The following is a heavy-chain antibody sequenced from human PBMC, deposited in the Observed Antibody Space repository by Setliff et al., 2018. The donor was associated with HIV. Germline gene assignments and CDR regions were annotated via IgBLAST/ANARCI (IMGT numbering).Heavy chain of an antibody. V-gene: IGHV1-69*05. CDR1: GGTFRSHE. J-gene: IGHJ6*03. CDR3: ASDGCYNFWSGYGYYYYYMDV. D-gene: IGHD3-3*01. Sequence: SVKVSCKASGGTFRSHEISWVRQAPGQGLEWMGGIVPILNTGNYAPKFQGRVTMTRDTSTPTIFMELSSLRSEDTAVYYCASDGCYNFWSGYGYYYYYMDVWGKGTTVTVSS. CDR2: IVPILNTG.